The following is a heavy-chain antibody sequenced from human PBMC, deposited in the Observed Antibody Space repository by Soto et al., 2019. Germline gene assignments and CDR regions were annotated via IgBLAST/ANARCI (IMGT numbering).Heavy chain of an antibody. V-gene: IGHV1-3*01. Sequence: ASVKVSCKSSGFTFTSYAIHWLRQAPGQRPQWMGWINGGSGNTKYSQDFQGRVTFARDTFATTAYLELSSLRSEDTAVYYCARVPPWGNSAGDYYIQHYDSWGQGTPVTVSS. CDR1: GFTFTSYA. CDR2: INGGSGNT. CDR3: ARVPPWGNSAGDYYIQHYDS. J-gene: IGHJ4*02. D-gene: IGHD3-10*01.